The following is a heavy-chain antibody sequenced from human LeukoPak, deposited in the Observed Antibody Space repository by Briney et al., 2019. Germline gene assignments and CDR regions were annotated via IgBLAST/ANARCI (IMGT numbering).Heavy chain of an antibody. J-gene: IGHJ4*02. CDR3: ARVGSIAAAGTPDY. CDR2: ISGSGSDT. V-gene: IGHV3-11*06. Sequence: GGSLRLSCAASGFIFSDYYMTWIRQAPGKGLEWLSYISGSGSDTNYADSVKGRFTTSRDNAKNSLYLQMNSLRAEDTGVYYCARVGSIAAAGTPDYWGQGTLVTVSS. CDR1: GFIFSDYY. D-gene: IGHD6-13*01.